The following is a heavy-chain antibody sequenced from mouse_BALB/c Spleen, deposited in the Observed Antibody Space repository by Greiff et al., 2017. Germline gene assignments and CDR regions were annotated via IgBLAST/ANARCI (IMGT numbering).Heavy chain of an antibody. CDR1: GYASSSYW. Sequence: VQLQQSGAELVRPGSSVKISCKASGYASSSYWMNWVKQRPGQGLEWIGQIYPGDGDTNYNGKFKGKATLTADKSSSTAYMQLSSLTSEDSAVYFCARYDDYYAMDYWGQGTSVTVSS. V-gene: IGHV1-80*01. J-gene: IGHJ4*01. CDR3: ARYDDYYAMDY. CDR2: IYPGDGDT. D-gene: IGHD2-14*01.